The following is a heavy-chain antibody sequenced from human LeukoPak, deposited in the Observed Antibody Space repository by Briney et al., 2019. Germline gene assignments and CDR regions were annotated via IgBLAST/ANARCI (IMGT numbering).Heavy chain of an antibody. CDR2: INHGGST. D-gene: IGHD2-15*01. Sequence: SETLSLTCAVYGGSFSGYYWSWIRQPPGKGLEWLGEINHGGSTNYNPSLKSRVTISVDTSKNQFSLKLSSVTAADTAVYYCARGLNKYCSGGSCYSGSWGQGTLVTVSS. CDR1: GGSFSGYY. CDR3: ARGLNKYCSGGSCYSGS. J-gene: IGHJ4*02. V-gene: IGHV4-34*01.